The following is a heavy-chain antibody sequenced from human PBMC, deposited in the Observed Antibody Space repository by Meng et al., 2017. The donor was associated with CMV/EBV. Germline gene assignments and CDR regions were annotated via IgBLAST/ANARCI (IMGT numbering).Heavy chain of an antibody. CDR3: ARGGSGSMVRGVIRRFGP. V-gene: IGHV4-39*07. CDR1: GGSISSSSYY. CDR2: IYYSGST. Sequence: GSLRLSCTVSGGSISSSSYYWGWIRQPPGKGLEWIGSIYYSGSTYYNPSLKSRVTISVDTSKNQFSLKLSSVTAADTAVYYCARGGSGSMVRGVIRRFGPWGQGTLVTVSS. J-gene: IGHJ5*02. D-gene: IGHD3-10*01.